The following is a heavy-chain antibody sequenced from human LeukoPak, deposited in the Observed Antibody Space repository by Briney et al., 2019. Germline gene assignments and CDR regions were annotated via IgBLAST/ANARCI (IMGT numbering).Heavy chain of an antibody. CDR2: IGDSGFST. CDR3: AKEIYGSGSYYDLDY. J-gene: IGHJ4*02. D-gene: IGHD3-10*01. V-gene: IGHV3-23*01. CDR1: GFTFSSYA. Sequence: QAGGSLRLSCAASGFTFSSYAMSWVRQAPGKGLEWVSSIGDSGFSTYYADSVKGRFTISRDNSKNTLYLQMNSLRAEDTAVYYCAKEIYGSGSYYDLDYWGQGSLVTVSS.